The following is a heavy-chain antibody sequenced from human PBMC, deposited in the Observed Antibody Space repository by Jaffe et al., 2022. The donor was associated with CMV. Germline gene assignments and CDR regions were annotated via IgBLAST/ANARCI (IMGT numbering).Heavy chain of an antibody. Sequence: EVQLVESGGGLVQPGRSLRLSCAASGFTFDDYAMHWVRQAPGKGLEWVSGISWNSGSIGYADSVKGRFTISRDNAKNSLYLQMNSLRAEDTALYYCVIAAADTFDYWGQGTLVTVSS. D-gene: IGHD6-13*01. CDR3: VIAAADTFDY. CDR2: ISWNSGSI. CDR1: GFTFDDYA. J-gene: IGHJ4*02. V-gene: IGHV3-9*01.